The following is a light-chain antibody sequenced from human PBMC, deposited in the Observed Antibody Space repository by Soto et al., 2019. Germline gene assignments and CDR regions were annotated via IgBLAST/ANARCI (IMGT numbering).Light chain of an antibody. Sequence: EIVMTQSPANLSVSLGERATLSCRASQSASSNLAWYHQKPGQAPRLLIYDASARATDIPPMISGSGSGTEFTLIISSLQSQDFAIYYCQQYNNWPLTFRQGTMLEIK. CDR2: DAS. V-gene: IGKV3-15*01. J-gene: IGKJ2*01. CDR3: QQYNNWPLT. CDR1: QSASSN.